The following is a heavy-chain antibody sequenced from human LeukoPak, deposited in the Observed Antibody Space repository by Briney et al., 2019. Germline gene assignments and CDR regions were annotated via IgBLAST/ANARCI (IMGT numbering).Heavy chain of an antibody. CDR3: ARVMMGATVTTFHYYCMDV. CDR1: GFTFSHYS. Sequence: GGSLRLSCAASGFTFSHYSIDWVRQAPGKGLERVASITSSSSHIYYADSVKGRFTISRDNAKNALYLQMNSLRAEDTAIYYCARVMMGATVTTFHYYCMDVWGVGATVTVSS. J-gene: IGHJ6*03. CDR2: ITSSSSHI. V-gene: IGHV3-21*01. D-gene: IGHD4-11*01.